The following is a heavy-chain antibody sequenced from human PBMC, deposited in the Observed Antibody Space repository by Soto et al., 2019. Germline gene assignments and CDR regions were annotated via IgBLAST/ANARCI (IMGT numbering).Heavy chain of an antibody. Sequence: PSETLSLTCTVSGGSISSGGYYWSWIRQHPGKGLEWIGYIYYSGSTYYNPSLKSRVTISVDTSKNQFSLKLSSVTAADTAVYYCARRISEGYCSGGSCYSTYYWYFDLWGRGTLVTVSS. CDR2: IYYSGST. CDR1: GGSISSGGYY. D-gene: IGHD2-15*01. V-gene: IGHV4-31*03. CDR3: ARRISEGYCSGGSCYSTYYWYFDL. J-gene: IGHJ2*01.